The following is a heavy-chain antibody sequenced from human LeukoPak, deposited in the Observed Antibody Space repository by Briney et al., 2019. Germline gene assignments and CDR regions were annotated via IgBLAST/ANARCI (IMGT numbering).Heavy chain of an antibody. CDR3: AKDLKLAPFDY. J-gene: IGHJ4*02. CDR1: GFTFSSFG. CDR2: IQYDGSDE. V-gene: IGHV3-30*02. Sequence: QTGGSLRLSCTPSGFTFSSFGMHWVRQAPGKGLEWVAFIQYDGSDEHYADSVKGRFTISRDNSKDTLYLQMNNLGVEDTAVYYCAKDLKLAPFDYWGQGTLVTVSS.